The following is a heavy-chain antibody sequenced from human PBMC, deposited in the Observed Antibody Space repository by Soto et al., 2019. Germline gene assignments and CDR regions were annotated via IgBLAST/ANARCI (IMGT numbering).Heavy chain of an antibody. J-gene: IGHJ6*02. D-gene: IGHD1-26*01. CDR3: AKSIVGTTGHAFDV. CDR1: GFTFSEFH. Sequence: QVQLVESGGGLVKPGGSLRLSCAASGFTFSEFHMIWVRQAPGKGLEWISYIYRGDSTVSYADSVQGRFTISRDNAKNSLYLQLDSLRVEDTAVYYCAKSIVGTTGHAFDVWGQGTTVTISS. CDR2: IYRGDSTV. V-gene: IGHV3-11*04.